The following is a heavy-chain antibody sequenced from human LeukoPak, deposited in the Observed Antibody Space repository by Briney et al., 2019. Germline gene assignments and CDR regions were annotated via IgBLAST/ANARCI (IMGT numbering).Heavy chain of an antibody. Sequence: AETLSLTCTVSGGSINSHYGRWLRQPPGKGVQWIGDIYYSERNNYNPSLRSRVTISVDTSKNQLSLTLTSVLAADTAMYYCVRRDNTGWNYFDHWGQGILVTVSS. J-gene: IGHJ4*02. V-gene: IGHV4-59*08. CDR3: VRRDNTGWNYFDH. D-gene: IGHD6-19*01. CDR1: GGSINSHY. CDR2: IYYSERN.